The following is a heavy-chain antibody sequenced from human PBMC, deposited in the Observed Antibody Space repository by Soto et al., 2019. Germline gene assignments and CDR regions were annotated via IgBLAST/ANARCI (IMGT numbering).Heavy chain of an antibody. Sequence: SVKVSCKASGYTFTDYALHWVRQAPGQGLEWMGGIIHIFGTADYAQKFQGRVTNTADESTSTAYMELSSVRAEDQAVYYCAREPTHIGGVPAAMGWCDPWGQGTLITSPQ. J-gene: IGHJ5*02. D-gene: IGHD2-2*01. V-gene: IGHV1-69*13. CDR2: IIHIFGTA. CDR1: GYTFTDYA. CDR3: AREPTHIGGVPAAMGWCDP.